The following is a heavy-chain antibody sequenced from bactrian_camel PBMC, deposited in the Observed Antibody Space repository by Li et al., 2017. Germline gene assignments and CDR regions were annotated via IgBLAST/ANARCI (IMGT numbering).Heavy chain of an antibody. V-gene: IGHV3S40*01. D-gene: IGHD1*01. J-gene: IGHJ4*01. CDR2: ISSGGDET. CDR3: VKPNPDARGGFDH. CDR1: GFTFTAYA. Sequence: QLVESGGGLVQPGGSLRLSCAGSGFTFTAYAMGWVRQAPGKELEWVSVISSGGDETYYADSVKGRFTISRDNAKNTVYLLMNSLKPEDTAVYYCVKPNPDARGGFDHWGQGTQVTVS.